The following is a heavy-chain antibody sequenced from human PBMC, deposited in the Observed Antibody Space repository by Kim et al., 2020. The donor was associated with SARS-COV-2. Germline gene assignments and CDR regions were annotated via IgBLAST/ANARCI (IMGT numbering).Heavy chain of an antibody. CDR3: AREAAAGSRTSDN. D-gene: IGHD6-13*01. CDR1: GGSISSGGYY. V-gene: IGHV4-31*03. J-gene: IGHJ4*02. CDR2: IYYSGST. Sequence: SETLSLTCTVSGGSISSGGYYWSWIRQHPGKGLEWIGYIYYSGSTYYNPSLKSRVTISVDTSKNQFSLKLSSVTAADTAVYYCAREAAAGSRTSDNWGQGTLVTVSS.